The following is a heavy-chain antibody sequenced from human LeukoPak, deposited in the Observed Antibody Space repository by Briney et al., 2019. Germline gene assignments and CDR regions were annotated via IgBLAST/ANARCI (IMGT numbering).Heavy chain of an antibody. CDR2: MNPNSGNT. CDR1: GYTFTSYD. CDR3: ARGPGSSWYHPLRTYYYYMDV. Sequence: ASVKVSCKASGYTFTSYDINWVRQATGQGLEWMGWMNPNSGNTGYAQKLQGRVTITRNTSISTAYMELSSLRSEDTAVYYCARGPGSSWYHPLRTYYYYMDVWGKGTTVTVSS. J-gene: IGHJ6*03. D-gene: IGHD6-13*01. V-gene: IGHV1-8*03.